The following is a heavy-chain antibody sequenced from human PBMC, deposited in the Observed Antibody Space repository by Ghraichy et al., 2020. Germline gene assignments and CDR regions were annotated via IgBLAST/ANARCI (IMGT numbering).Heavy chain of an antibody. CDR2: ISGSGGST. Sequence: LSLTCAASGFTFSSYAMSWVRQAPGKGLEWVSAISGSGGSTYYADSVKGRFTISRDNSKNTLYLQMNSLRAEDTAVYYCAKDQRPRIIDALGGYWGQGTLVTVSS. D-gene: IGHD3-16*01. CDR3: AKDQRPRIIDALGGY. V-gene: IGHV3-23*01. J-gene: IGHJ4*02. CDR1: GFTFSSYA.